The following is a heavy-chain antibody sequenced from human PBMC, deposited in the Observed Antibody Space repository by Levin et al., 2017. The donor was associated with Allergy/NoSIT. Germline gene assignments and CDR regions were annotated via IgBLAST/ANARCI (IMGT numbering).Heavy chain of an antibody. CDR2: PPTSHGA. J-gene: IGHJ5*02. D-gene: IGHD2-21*01. Sequence: GSLRLSCTVSPGSLTDYYWTGVRQPSGKGRGGFGGPPTSHGATYNPSVRGRCAMSQDRSETHFSLSLHSVTAADTALYFCARSDPRSPVKAFDLWGQGMLVTVSS. CDR1: PGSLTDYY. V-gene: IGHV4-4*07. CDR3: ARSDPRSPVKAFDL.